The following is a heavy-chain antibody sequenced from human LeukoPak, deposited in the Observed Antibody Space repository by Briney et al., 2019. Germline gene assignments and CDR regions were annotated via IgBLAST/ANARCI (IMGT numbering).Heavy chain of an antibody. CDR1: GYSISSGYY. D-gene: IGHD1-26*01. CDR2: IYHSGST. V-gene: IGHV4-38-2*02. J-gene: IGHJ4*02. Sequence: SETLSLTCTVSGYSISSGYYWGWIRQPPGKGLEWIGSIYHSGSTYYNPSLKSRVTISVDTSKNQFSLKLSSVTAADTAVYYCASSVLWELRASGNLPLDYWGQGTLVTVSS. CDR3: ASSVLWELRASGNLPLDY.